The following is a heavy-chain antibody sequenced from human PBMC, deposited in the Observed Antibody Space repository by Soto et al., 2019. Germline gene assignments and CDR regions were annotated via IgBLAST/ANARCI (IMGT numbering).Heavy chain of an antibody. Sequence: TLSLSCAVSGGSIGGGGCSWNWIRQPPGKGLEWIGYIYHSGSTYYNPSLKSRVTISVDRSKNQFSLKLSSVTAADTAVYYCASSHAGAHITAAVHWGQGTLVTAPQ. V-gene: IGHV4-30-2*01. CDR3: ASSHAGAHITAAVH. CDR2: IYHSGST. J-gene: IGHJ4*02. D-gene: IGHD6-13*01. CDR1: GGSIGGGGCS.